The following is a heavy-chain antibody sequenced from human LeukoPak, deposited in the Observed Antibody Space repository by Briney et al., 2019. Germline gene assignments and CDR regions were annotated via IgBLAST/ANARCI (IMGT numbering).Heavy chain of an antibody. CDR2: IIPIFGTA. CDR3: ATSRTSYGVGFDY. J-gene: IGHJ4*02. V-gene: IGHV1-69*05. CDR1: GGTFSSYA. Sequence: SVKVSCKASGGTFSSYAISWVRQDPGQGREWMGGIIPIFGTANYAQKFQRRVTITTDESTSTAYMELSSLRSEDTAVYYCATSRTSYGVGFDYWGQGTLVTVSS. D-gene: IGHD4-17*01.